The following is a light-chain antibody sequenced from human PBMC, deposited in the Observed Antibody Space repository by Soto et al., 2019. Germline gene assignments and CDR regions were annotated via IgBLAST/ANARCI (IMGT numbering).Light chain of an antibody. V-gene: IGKV3-15*01. J-gene: IGKJ1*01. CDR2: DTS. CDR1: QSVSSS. CDR3: QQYVHWPQGQ. Sequence: EIVVTQSPATLSVSPGERVTLSCRASQSVSSSLAWYQQRPGQAPRLLIYDTSTRAAGIAARFSGSGSGTEFTLTISSLQSEDSAVYYCQQYVHWPQGQFGQGTKVDIX.